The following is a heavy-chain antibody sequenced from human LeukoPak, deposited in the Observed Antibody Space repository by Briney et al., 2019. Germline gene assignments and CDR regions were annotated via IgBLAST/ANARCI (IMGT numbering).Heavy chain of an antibody. CDR1: GGPISIGVYY. D-gene: IGHD3-22*01. V-gene: IGHV4-31*03. CDR2: IYYSGST. J-gene: IGHJ4*02. CDR3: ARELVGYDSSGYLDY. Sequence: PSETLSLTCTVSGGPISIGVYYWSSIRQHPGGGLEWIGYIYYSGSTYYNPSLKSRVTISVDTSKNQFSLKLSSVTAADTAVYYCARELVGYDSSGYLDYWGQGTLVTVSS.